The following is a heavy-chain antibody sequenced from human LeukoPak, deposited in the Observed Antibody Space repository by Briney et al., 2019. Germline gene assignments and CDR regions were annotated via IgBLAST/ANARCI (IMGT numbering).Heavy chain of an antibody. V-gene: IGHV3-30*03. CDR2: ISYDGSNK. Sequence: GGSLRLSCAASGFTFSSYGMYWVRQAPGKGLEWVAVISYDGSNKYYADSVKGRFTISRDNSKNTLYLQMDSLRAEDTAVYYCARGPDGYRYWGQGTLVTVSS. CDR3: ARGPDGYRY. J-gene: IGHJ4*02. CDR1: GFTFSSYG. D-gene: IGHD3-16*02.